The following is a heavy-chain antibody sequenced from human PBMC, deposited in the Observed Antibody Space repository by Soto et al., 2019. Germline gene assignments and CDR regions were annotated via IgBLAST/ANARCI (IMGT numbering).Heavy chain of an antibody. Sequence: GGSLRLSCAASGFTFSSYAMSWVRQAPGKGLEWVSAISGSGGSTSYADSVKGRFTISRDNAKNTLYLQMNSLRAEDTAVYYCAREDYAGTIDYLGQGTLVTVSS. V-gene: IGHV3-23*01. D-gene: IGHD4-17*01. CDR2: ISGSGGST. J-gene: IGHJ4*02. CDR1: GFTFSSYA. CDR3: AREDYAGTIDY.